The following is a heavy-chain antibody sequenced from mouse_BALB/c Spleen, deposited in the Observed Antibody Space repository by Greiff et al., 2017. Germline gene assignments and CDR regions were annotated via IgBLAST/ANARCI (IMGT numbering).Heavy chain of an antibody. J-gene: IGHJ1*01. Sequence: EVQLQQSGAELVKPGASVKLSCTASGFNIKDTYMHWVKQRPEQGLEWIGRIDPANGNTKYDPKFQGKATITADTSSNTAYLQFNALTSEDTAVYYCARSRYYGPYWYFDVWGAGTTVTVSS. CDR1: GFNIKDTY. CDR2: IDPANGNT. D-gene: IGHD1-2*01. CDR3: ARSRYYGPYWYFDV. V-gene: IGHV14-3*02.